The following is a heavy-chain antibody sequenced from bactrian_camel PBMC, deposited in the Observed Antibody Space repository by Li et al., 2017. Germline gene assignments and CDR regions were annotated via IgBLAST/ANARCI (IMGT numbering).Heavy chain of an antibody. V-gene: IGHV3S53*01. D-gene: IGHD7*01. CDR1: GYTIGRNC. J-gene: IGHJ4*01. Sequence: QVQLVESGGGSVQAGGSLRLSCAASGYTIGRNCMGWFRQAPGKERERVATLDEDGSTTYADFVNGRFTISKDNANNTLYLQMNSLKPEDTAMHSCAAERWWGVGWCLWKAYASWGQGTQVTVSS. CDR2: LDEDGST. CDR3: AAERWWGVGWCLWKAYAS.